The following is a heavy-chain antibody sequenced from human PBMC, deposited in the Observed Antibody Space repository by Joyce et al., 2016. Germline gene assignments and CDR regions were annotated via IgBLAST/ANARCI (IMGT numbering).Heavy chain of an antibody. D-gene: IGHD2-2*01. CDR3: ARALVPAAAFDF. J-gene: IGHJ4*02. Sequence: QVQLVQSGAEVKKPGASVRVSCKASGYAFISYYVHWVRQAPGQGLDWMGIIIPGGGGTNYAQKFLGRVTLNRDTSTNTFYLDLSSLRSEDTAIYYCARALVPAAAFDFWGQGTLVTVSS. CDR2: IIPGGGGT. V-gene: IGHV1-46*01. CDR1: GYAFISYY.